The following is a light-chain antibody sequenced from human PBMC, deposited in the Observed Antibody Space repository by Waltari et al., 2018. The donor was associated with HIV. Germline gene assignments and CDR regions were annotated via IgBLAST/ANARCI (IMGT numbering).Light chain of an antibody. V-gene: IGLV2-11*01. CDR3: CSYSGSGTLYV. Sequence: QSALTQPRSVSGSPGQSVTISCTGTSSDVGGYTFVSWYQHHPGKAPKLGISDVTKRHSGVPDRFSGSKSGNTASLTISGLQAEDEADYYCCSYSGSGTLYVFGTGTEVTVL. J-gene: IGLJ1*01. CDR2: DVT. CDR1: SSDVGGYTF.